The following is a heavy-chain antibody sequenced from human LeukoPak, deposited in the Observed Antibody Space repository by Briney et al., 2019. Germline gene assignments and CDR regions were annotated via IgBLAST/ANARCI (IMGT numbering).Heavy chain of an antibody. CDR1: GGSISSPNSY. CDR2: IFYDGTT. CDR3: ARRVVAGTTVDF. Sequence: SETLSLTCTVSGGSISSPNSYWGWIRQPPGKGLEWIGSIFYDGTTYYNPSLKSRVPISVDTSKSQFSLTLRSVTAADTAVYYCARRVVAGTTVDFWGQGNLVTVSS. V-gene: IGHV4-39*01. J-gene: IGHJ4*02. D-gene: IGHD6-19*01.